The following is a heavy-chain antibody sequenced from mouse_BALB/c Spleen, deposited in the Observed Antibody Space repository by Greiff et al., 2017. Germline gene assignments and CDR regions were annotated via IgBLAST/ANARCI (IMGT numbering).Heavy chain of an antibody. J-gene: IGHJ2*01. Sequence: EVKVVESGGGLVKPGGSLKLSCAASGFAFSSYDMSWVRQTPEKRLEWVAYISSGGGSTYYPDTVKGRFTISRDNAKNTLYLQMSSLKSEDTAMYYCARDTPFDYWGQGTTLTVSS. CDR3: ARDTPFDY. V-gene: IGHV5-12-1*01. CDR1: GFAFSSYD. CDR2: ISSGGGST.